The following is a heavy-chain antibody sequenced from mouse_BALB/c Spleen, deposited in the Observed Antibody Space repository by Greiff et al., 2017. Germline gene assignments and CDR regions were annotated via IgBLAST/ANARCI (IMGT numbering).Heavy chain of an antibody. D-gene: IGHD2-3*01. V-gene: IGHV5-4*02. Sequence: EVKLMESGGGLVKPGGSLKLSCAASGFTFSDYYMYWVRQTPEKRLEWVATISDGGSYTYYPDSVKGRFTISRDNAKNNLYLQMSSLKSEDTAMYYCARADGYTAMDYWGQGTSVTVSS. CDR1: GFTFSDYY. CDR3: ARADGYTAMDY. J-gene: IGHJ4*01. CDR2: ISDGGSYT.